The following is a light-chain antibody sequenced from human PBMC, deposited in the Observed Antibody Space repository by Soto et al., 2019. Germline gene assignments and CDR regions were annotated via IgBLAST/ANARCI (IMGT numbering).Light chain of an antibody. CDR1: QSGSGW. CDR3: QHYNSYGGT. V-gene: IGKV1-5*01. Sequence: DIQMTQSPSTQSASVGDRVTITCRASQSGSGWLAWYQQKPGKAPKLLIYDASSLESGVPSRFSGSGSGTEFTLTISSLQPDDFATYYCQHYNSYGGTFGQGTKVGIK. CDR2: DAS. J-gene: IGKJ1*01.